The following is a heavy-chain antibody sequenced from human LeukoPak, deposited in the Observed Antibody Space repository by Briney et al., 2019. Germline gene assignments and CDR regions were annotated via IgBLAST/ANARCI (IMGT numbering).Heavy chain of an antibody. CDR2: ISSSSSNK. V-gene: IGHV3-21*01. CDR3: AELGITMIRGV. D-gene: IGHD3-22*01. J-gene: IGHJ6*04. Sequence: GGSLKLSCAASGFPFSRYSMNWVRQAPGEGPEWVSSISSSSSNKDYVDSVKGRFTVSRDNAKNSLYLQMDSLRVEDTAVYYCAELGITMIRGVWGKGTTVTISS. CDR1: GFPFSRYS.